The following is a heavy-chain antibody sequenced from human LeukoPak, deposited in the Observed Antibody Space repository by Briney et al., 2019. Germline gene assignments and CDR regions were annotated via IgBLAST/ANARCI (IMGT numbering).Heavy chain of an antibody. CDR3: ARDALGYDILTGYYDDRYPDY. Sequence: GGSLRLSCAASGFTFSSYSMNWVRQAPGKGLEWVSYISSSSSTIYYADSVKGRFTISRDNAKNSLYLQMNSLRAEDTAVYYCARDALGYDILTGYYDDRYPDYWGQGTLVTVSS. J-gene: IGHJ4*02. V-gene: IGHV3-48*01. D-gene: IGHD3-9*01. CDR2: ISSSSSTI. CDR1: GFTFSSYS.